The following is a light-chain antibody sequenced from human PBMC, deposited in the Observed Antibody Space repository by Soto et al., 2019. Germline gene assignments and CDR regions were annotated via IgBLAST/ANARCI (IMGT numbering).Light chain of an antibody. CDR1: QSVRSS. J-gene: IGKJ4*01. CDR2: AAS. CDR3: QEYRNWPRLT. V-gene: IGKV3-15*01. Sequence: EIVMTQSPATLSMSPGERDTLSCRASQSVRSSLAWYQQRHGQAPTLLIYAASTRATGVPARFSGSVSGTEFTLSASSLHSEEFAVYYCQEYRNWPRLTFGGGTKVEIK.